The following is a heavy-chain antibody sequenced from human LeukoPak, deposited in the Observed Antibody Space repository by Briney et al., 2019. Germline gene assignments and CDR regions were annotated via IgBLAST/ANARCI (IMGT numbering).Heavy chain of an antibody. CDR1: GGSIRSYY. CDR2: IYYSGST. Sequence: SETLSLTCTVSGGSIRSYYWSWIRQPPGRGREWIGYIYYSGSTNYNPTLRSRVTISVDTSKNQFSLKLSSVTAADTAVYYCARGRVDIVVVPAAMSSYFDYWGQGTLVTVSS. CDR3: ARGRVDIVVVPAAMSSYFDY. D-gene: IGHD2-2*03. J-gene: IGHJ4*02. V-gene: IGHV4-59*12.